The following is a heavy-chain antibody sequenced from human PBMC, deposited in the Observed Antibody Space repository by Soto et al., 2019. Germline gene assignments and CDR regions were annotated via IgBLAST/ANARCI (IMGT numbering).Heavy chain of an antibody. CDR3: AFLYYYDSRGSDAFDI. Sequence: PGGSLRLSCAASGFTFSDYYMSWIRQAPGKGLEWVSYISSSGSTIYYADSVKGRFTISRDNAKNSLYLQMNSLRAEDTAVYYCAFLYYYDSRGSDAFDIWGQGTMVTVSS. J-gene: IGHJ3*02. D-gene: IGHD3-22*01. V-gene: IGHV3-11*01. CDR1: GFTFSDYY. CDR2: ISSSGSTI.